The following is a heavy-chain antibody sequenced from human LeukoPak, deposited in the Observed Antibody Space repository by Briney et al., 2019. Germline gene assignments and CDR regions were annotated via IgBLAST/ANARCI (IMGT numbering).Heavy chain of an antibody. Sequence: APVKVSCKASGYTFTGYYIHWVRQAPGQGLEWMGWINPNSGDTHYAQKFQGRVTMTRDTSISTAHMDLNSLISDDTAVYYCARVQYQLLFEGNWFDPWGQGTLVTVSS. CDR3: ARVQYQLLFEGNWFDP. V-gene: IGHV1-2*02. CDR1: GYTFTGYY. J-gene: IGHJ5*02. D-gene: IGHD2-2*01. CDR2: INPNSGDT.